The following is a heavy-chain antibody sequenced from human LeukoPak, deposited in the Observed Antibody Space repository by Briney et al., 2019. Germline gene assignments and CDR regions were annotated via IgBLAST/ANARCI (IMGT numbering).Heavy chain of an antibody. Sequence: ASVKVSCKTSGNTFTGYYMHWVRQAPGQGLEWMGWINPNSGGTNSAQKFQGRVTMTRDTSISTVYMELSRLRSDDTAVYYCAREGAYCGGDCYLSRPNLDAFDIWGQGTMVTVS. CDR3: AREGAYCGGDCYLSRPNLDAFDI. J-gene: IGHJ3*02. CDR1: GNTFTGYY. D-gene: IGHD2-21*02. V-gene: IGHV1-2*02. CDR2: INPNSGGT.